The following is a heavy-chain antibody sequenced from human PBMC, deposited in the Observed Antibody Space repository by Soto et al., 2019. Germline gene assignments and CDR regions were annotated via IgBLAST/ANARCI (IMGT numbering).Heavy chain of an antibody. CDR1: GFTFSSYG. J-gene: IGHJ4*02. CDR2: ISYDGGNK. CDR3: AKGDRIAAAGHFDY. V-gene: IGHV3-30*18. Sequence: GGSLRLSCAASGFTFSSYGMHWVRHAPGKGLEWVAVISYDGGNKYYADSAKGRFTISRDNSKNTLYLQMNSLRAEDTAVYYCAKGDRIAAAGHFDYWGQGTLVTVSS. D-gene: IGHD6-13*01.